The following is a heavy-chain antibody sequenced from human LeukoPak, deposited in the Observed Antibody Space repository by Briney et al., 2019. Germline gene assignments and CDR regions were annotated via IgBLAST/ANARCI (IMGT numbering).Heavy chain of an antibody. V-gene: IGHV3-9*03. CDR3: AKGPSGSYGYYFDY. CDR2: ISWNSGSI. CDR1: GFSFDDYA. Sequence: GGSLRLSCAASGFSFDDYAMHWVRRAPGKGLEWVSGISWNSGSIGYADSVRGRFTISRDNAKNSLYLQMNSMKAEDMALYYCAKGPSGSYGYYFDYWGQGTLVTVSS. D-gene: IGHD1-26*01. J-gene: IGHJ4*02.